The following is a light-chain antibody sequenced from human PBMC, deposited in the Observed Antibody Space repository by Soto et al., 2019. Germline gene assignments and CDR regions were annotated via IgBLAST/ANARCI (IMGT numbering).Light chain of an antibody. CDR2: EGS. CDR1: SSAIGTYNF. Sequence: QSALTQPASVSGSPRQSITISCTGPSSAIGTYNFVSRYQQHPGEAPKLMIYEGSKRPSGISNRFSGSKSGNTASLTISGLQAEDEADYYCCSYATSSVVFGEGTKLTVL. CDR3: CSYATSSVV. V-gene: IGLV2-23*01. J-gene: IGLJ2*01.